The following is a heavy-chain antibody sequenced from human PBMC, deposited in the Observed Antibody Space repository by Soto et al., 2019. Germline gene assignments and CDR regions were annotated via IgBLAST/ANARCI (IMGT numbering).Heavy chain of an antibody. Sequence: QVQLVQSGAEVKKPGASVKVSCKASGYTFTSYYMHWVRQAPGQGLEWMGIINPSGGSTSYAQKLQGRVTMTRDTSTSTVYMELSSLRSEDTAVYYCAREPHIAVAGTSGYFDYWGQGTLVTVSS. V-gene: IGHV1-46*01. CDR1: GYTFTSYY. CDR3: AREPHIAVAGTSGYFDY. CDR2: INPSGGST. J-gene: IGHJ4*02. D-gene: IGHD6-19*01.